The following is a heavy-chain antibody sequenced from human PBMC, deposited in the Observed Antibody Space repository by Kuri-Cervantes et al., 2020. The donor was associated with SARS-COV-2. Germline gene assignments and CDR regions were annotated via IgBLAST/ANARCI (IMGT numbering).Heavy chain of an antibody. CDR2: IYYSGST. CDR1: GGSISSYY. CDR3: ARHPGGYFDWYPTYYYGMDV. J-gene: IGHJ6*02. Sequence: SETLSLTCTVSGGSISSYYWSWIRQPPGKGLEWIGHIYYSGSTNYNPSLKSRVTISVDTSKNQFSLKLSSVTAADTAVYYCARHPGGYFDWYPTYYYGMDVWGQGTTVTVSS. V-gene: IGHV4-59*01. D-gene: IGHD3-9*01.